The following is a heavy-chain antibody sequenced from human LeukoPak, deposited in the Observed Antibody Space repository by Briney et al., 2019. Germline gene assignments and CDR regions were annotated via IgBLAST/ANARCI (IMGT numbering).Heavy chain of an antibody. Sequence: GASVEVSCKASGGTFSSYAISWVRQAPGQGLEWMGRIIPILGIANYAQKFQGRVTITADKSTSTAYMELSSLRSEDTAVYYCASNRGYSGYDWTSLDYWGQGTLVTVSS. J-gene: IGHJ4*02. CDR2: IIPILGIA. CDR3: ASNRGYSGYDWTSLDY. CDR1: GGTFSSYA. V-gene: IGHV1-69*04. D-gene: IGHD5-12*01.